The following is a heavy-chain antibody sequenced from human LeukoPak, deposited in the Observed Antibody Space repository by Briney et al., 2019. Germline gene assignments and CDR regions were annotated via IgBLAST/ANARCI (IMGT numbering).Heavy chain of an antibody. CDR3: ARGRVGDCIAP. J-gene: IGHJ5*02. Sequence: SETLSLTCTVSGGSISSGGYYWSWIRQPPGKGLEWIGYIYYSGSTYYNPSLKSRVTISVDTSKNQFSLKLSSVTAADTAVYYCARGRVGDCIAPWGQGTLVTVSS. CDR2: IYYSGST. V-gene: IGHV4-30-4*01. CDR1: GGSISSGGYY. D-gene: IGHD6-13*01.